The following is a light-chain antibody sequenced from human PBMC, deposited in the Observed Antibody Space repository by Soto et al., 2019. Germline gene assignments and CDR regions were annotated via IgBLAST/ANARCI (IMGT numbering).Light chain of an antibody. CDR2: KAS. Sequence: DIQMTQSPSTLSASVGDRVTITCRASQSINSWLAWYQQKPGKAPTLLIYKASSLLSGVPSRFSGSGSGTEFSLTISRLHPDDFANYYCQQYNSYPYTFGQGTKLELK. CDR3: QQYNSYPYT. J-gene: IGKJ2*01. V-gene: IGKV1-5*03. CDR1: QSINSW.